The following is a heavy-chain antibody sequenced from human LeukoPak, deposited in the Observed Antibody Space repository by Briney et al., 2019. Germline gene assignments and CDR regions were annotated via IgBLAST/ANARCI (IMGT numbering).Heavy chain of an antibody. J-gene: IGHJ4*02. CDR3: ARDLADSSGYRPVDY. V-gene: IGHV1-18*01. CDR2: ISAYNGNT. Sequence: GASVKVSCKASGYTFTSYGSSWVRQARGQGLEGMGWISAYNGNTNYEQKLQGRVTMTTDTSTSTDYMELRSLRSDDTGLYYCARDLADSSGYRPVDYWGQGTLVTVPS. CDR1: GYTFTSYG. D-gene: IGHD3-22*01.